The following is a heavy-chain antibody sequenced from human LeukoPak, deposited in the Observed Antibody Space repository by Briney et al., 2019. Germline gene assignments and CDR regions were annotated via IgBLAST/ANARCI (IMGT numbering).Heavy chain of an antibody. V-gene: IGHV3-30-3*01. J-gene: IGHJ4*02. Sequence: GGSLRLSCAASGFTFSSYAMHWVRQAPGKGLEWVAVISYDGSNKYYADSVKGRFTISRDNSKNTLYLQMNSLRAEDTAVYYCARERGSYPGPLDYWGQGTLVTVSS. CDR2: ISYDGSNK. CDR3: ARERGSYPGPLDY. D-gene: IGHD1-26*01. CDR1: GFTFSSYA.